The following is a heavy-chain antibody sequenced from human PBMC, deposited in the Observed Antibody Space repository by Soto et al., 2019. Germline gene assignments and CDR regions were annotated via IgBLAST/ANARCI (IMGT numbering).Heavy chain of an antibody. CDR1: GFTFSSYA. V-gene: IGHV3-23*01. Sequence: GGSLRLSCAASGFTFSSYAMSWVRQAPGKGLEWVSAISGSGGSTYYADSVKGRFTISRDNSKNTLYLQMNSLRAEDTAVYYCAIDRIAVAEGHVSLFDIWGQGTMVTVSS. CDR2: ISGSGGST. J-gene: IGHJ3*02. CDR3: AIDRIAVAEGHVSLFDI. D-gene: IGHD6-19*01.